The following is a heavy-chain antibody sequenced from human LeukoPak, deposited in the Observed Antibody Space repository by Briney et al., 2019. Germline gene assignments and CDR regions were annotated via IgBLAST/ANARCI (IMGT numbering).Heavy chain of an antibody. CDR2: ISYDGSNE. Sequence: GGSLRLSCAASGFTFNNYGMHWVRQAPGKGLEWVAVISYDGSNEYYTDSVKGRFTISRDNSKNTLYLQMNTLRPEDTAVYYCARVSVGRYYFDNWGQGTPVTVS. CDR3: ARVSVGRYYFDN. CDR1: GFTFNNYG. J-gene: IGHJ4*02. D-gene: IGHD3-3*02. V-gene: IGHV3-30*03.